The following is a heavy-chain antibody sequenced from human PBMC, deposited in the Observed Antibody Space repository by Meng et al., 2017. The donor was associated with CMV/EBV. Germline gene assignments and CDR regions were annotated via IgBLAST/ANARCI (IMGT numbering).Heavy chain of an antibody. CDR1: GFTFDDYG. CDR3: ARVRGGNSGWFDP. CDR2: INWNGGST. Sequence: GESLKISCAAPGFTFDDYGMSWVRQAPGKGLEWVSGINWNGGSTGYADSVKGRFTISRDNAKNSLYLQMNSLRAEDTALYYCARVRGGNSGWFDPWGQGTLVTVSS. J-gene: IGHJ5*02. V-gene: IGHV3-20*04. D-gene: IGHD4-23*01.